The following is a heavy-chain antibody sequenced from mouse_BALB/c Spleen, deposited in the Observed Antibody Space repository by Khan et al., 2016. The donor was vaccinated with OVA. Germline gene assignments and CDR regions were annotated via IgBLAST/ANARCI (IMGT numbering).Heavy chain of an antibody. CDR3: ARDAGRY. Sequence: EVQLQESGPELVKPGASVKMSCKTSGYTFTEYTLHWVKQSHGKSLEWIGVIDPKNGVTSYNQKFKGKATLTVDKSSSTAYMEFRSLTSEDSAVYYCARDAGRYRGQGTSVTVSS. D-gene: IGHD3-3*01. V-gene: IGHV1-22*01. CDR2: IDPKNGVT. CDR1: GYTFTEYT. J-gene: IGHJ4*01.